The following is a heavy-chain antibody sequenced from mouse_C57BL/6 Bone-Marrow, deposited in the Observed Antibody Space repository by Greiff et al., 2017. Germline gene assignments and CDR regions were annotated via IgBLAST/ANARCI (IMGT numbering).Heavy chain of an antibody. CDR3: AEWGIFDGYYDYYAMDY. CDR1: GFSLTSYG. V-gene: IGHV2-5*01. J-gene: IGHJ4*01. D-gene: IGHD2-3*01. Sequence: QVQLQQSGPGLVQPSQSLSITCTVSGFSLTSYGVHWVRQSPGKGLEWLGVIWRGGSTDYNAGFMSRLSIPKDNSKSLVFFKMNSLQADDTAIYYCAEWGIFDGYYDYYAMDYWGQGTSVTVSS. CDR2: IWRGGST.